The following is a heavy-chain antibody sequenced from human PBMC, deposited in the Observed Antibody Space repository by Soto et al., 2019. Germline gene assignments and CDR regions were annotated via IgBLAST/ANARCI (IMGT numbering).Heavy chain of an antibody. V-gene: IGHV4-31*03. CDR2: IYYSGST. Sequence: SETLSLTCTVSGGSISSGGYYWSWIRQHPGKGLEWIGYIYYSGSTYYNPSLKSRVTISVDTSKNQFSLKLSSVTAADTAVYYCARVRGYDYYYYYGMDVWGQGTTVTVSS. CDR3: ARVRGYDYYYYYGMDV. D-gene: IGHD5-12*01. J-gene: IGHJ6*02. CDR1: GGSISSGGYY.